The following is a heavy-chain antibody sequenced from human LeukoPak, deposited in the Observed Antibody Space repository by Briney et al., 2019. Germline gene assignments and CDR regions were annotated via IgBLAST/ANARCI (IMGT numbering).Heavy chain of an antibody. CDR3: ARYYYYDSSGEDLDAFDI. CDR2: INHSGST. Sequence: PSETLSLTCAVSGGSISSGGYYWSWIRQPPGKGLEWIGEINHSGSTNYNPSLKSRVTISVDTSKNQFSLKLSSVTAADTAVYYCARYYYYDSSGEDLDAFDIWGQGTMVTVSS. J-gene: IGHJ3*02. CDR1: GGSISSGGYY. V-gene: IGHV4-34*01. D-gene: IGHD3-22*01.